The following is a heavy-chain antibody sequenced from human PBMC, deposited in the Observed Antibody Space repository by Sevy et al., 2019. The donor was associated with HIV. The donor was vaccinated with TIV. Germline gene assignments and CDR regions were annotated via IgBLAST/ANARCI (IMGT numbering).Heavy chain of an antibody. J-gene: IGHJ4*02. Sequence: GGSLRLSCEASGFSFRSYSMSWVRQAPGKGLEWVSHIGSSGRTVYYAESVKGRFTISRDNARDSLSLQMNSLRADDTAVYYCVRYHTDCGFDHWGQGTLVTVSS. CDR3: VRYHTDCGFDH. CDR1: GFSFRSYS. D-gene: IGHD2-21*01. V-gene: IGHV3-48*01. CDR2: IGSSGRTV.